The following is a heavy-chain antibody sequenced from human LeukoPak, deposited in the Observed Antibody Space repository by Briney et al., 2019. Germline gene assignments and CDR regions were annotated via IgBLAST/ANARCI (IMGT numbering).Heavy chain of an antibody. Sequence: GGSPRLSCAASGFTFSSYWMSWVRQAPGKGLEWVANIKQDGSEKYYVDSVKGRFTISRDNAKNSLYLQMNSLRAEDTAVYYCARDPVGVVPAAIVTEYYFDYWGQGTLVTVSS. CDR2: IKQDGSEK. J-gene: IGHJ4*02. D-gene: IGHD2-2*01. CDR3: ARDPVGVVPAAIVTEYYFDY. CDR1: GFTFSSYW. V-gene: IGHV3-7*01.